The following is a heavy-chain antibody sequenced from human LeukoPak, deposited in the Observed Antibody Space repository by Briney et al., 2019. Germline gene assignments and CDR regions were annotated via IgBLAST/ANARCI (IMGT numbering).Heavy chain of an antibody. CDR1: GFTFSSYA. V-gene: IGHV3-30*04. CDR3: GRYYYGSGSGLDV. J-gene: IGHJ6*02. D-gene: IGHD3-10*01. CDR2: ISYDGSNK. Sequence: PGGSLRLSCAASGFTFSSYAMHWVRQAPGKGLEWVAVISYDGSNKYYADSVKGRFTISRDNSKNTLYLQMNSLRAEDTAVYYCGRYYYGSGSGLDVWGQGTTVTVSS.